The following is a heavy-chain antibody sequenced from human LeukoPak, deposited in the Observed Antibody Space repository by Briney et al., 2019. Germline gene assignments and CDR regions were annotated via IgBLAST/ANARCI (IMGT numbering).Heavy chain of an antibody. V-gene: IGHV3-21*01. CDR2: ISSSSSYR. CDR1: GFTFSRYS. CDR3: MSYAGRSDDY. D-gene: IGHD3-16*01. Sequence: GGSLRHSCAASGFTFSRYSMNWARLAQGKGLEWVSSISSSSSYRYYADSVKGRFTISRDNAKNSLHLQMNSLRAEDTAVYYCMSYAGRSDDYWGQGTLVTVSS. J-gene: IGHJ4*02.